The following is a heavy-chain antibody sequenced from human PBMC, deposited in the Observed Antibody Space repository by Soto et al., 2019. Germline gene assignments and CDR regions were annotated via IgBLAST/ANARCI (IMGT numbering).Heavy chain of an antibody. D-gene: IGHD3-3*01. Sequence: QVQLVQSGAEVKKPGSSVKVSCKASGGTFSSYAISWVRQAPGQGLEWMGGIIPIFGTANYAQKFQGRVTITADESTSTAYMELSSLSSEDTAVYYCARANQGYDFWSGYDDTFDIWGQGTMVTVSS. J-gene: IGHJ3*02. CDR1: GGTFSSYA. CDR3: ARANQGYDFWSGYDDTFDI. CDR2: IIPIFGTA. V-gene: IGHV1-69*01.